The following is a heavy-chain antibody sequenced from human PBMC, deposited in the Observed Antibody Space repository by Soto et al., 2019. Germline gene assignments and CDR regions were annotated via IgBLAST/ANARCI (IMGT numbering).Heavy chain of an antibody. Sequence: SVKVSCKASGGTFSSYTISWVRQAPGQRLEWMGRIIPILGKANYAQKYQGRVTMTTDKSTSTAYMELRSLRSDDTAVYYCARAGMGTLLRFLEWLFFDYWGQGTLVTVSS. CDR1: GGTFSSYT. D-gene: IGHD3-3*01. CDR3: ARAGMGTLLRFLEWLFFDY. CDR2: IIPILGKA. V-gene: IGHV1-69*08. J-gene: IGHJ4*02.